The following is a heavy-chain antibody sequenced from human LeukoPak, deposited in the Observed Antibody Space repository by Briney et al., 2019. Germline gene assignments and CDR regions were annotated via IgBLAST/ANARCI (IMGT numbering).Heavy chain of an antibody. CDR1: GYTFISYD. CDR3: ARRISYGGNSYLWND. CDR2: MNPNSGNT. V-gene: IGHV1-8*01. D-gene: IGHD4-23*01. J-gene: IGHJ4*02. Sequence: ASVKVFCKASGYTFISYDINWVRQATGQGLEWMGWMNPNSGNTGYAQKFQGRVTMTRNTSISTAYMELSSLRSEDTAVYYCARRISYGGNSYLWNDWGQGTLVTVFS.